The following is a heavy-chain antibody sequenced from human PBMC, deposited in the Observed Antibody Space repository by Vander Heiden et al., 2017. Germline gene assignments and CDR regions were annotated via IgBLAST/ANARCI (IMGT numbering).Heavy chain of an antibody. CDR1: GFTFSDYS. V-gene: IGHV3-48*02. CDR3: ARGPPLFDP. CDR2: IGTSSSPI. J-gene: IGHJ5*02. Sequence: EVQLVESGGALVQPGGSLSLSCTASGFTFSDYSMNWVRQALGKGLEWVSYIGTSSSPIYYADSVKGRFTISRDNAKNSLYLQMDSLRDEDTAVYYCARGPPLFDPWGQGTLVTVSS.